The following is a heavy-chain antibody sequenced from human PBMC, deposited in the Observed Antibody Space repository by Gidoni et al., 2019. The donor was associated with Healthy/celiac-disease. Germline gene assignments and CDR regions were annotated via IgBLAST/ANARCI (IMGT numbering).Heavy chain of an antibody. D-gene: IGHD6-19*01. CDR3: SGWPTPDAFDI. Sequence: QVQLQESCPGLVKPSETLSLTCTVSGGSISSYYWSWIRQPPGKGLEWIGYIYYSGSTNYNPSLKSRVTISVDTSKNQFSLKLSSVTAADTAVYYCSGWPTPDAFDIWGQGTMVTVSS. V-gene: IGHV4-59*08. CDR2: IYYSGST. J-gene: IGHJ3*02. CDR1: GGSISSYY.